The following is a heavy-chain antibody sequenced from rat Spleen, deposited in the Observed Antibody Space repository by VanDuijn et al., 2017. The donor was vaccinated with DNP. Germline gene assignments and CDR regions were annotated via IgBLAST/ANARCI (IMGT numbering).Heavy chain of an antibody. CDR1: GFTFSDCN. CDR2: ILYDGGRT. Sequence: EVQLVESGGGLVRPGRSLKLSCATSGFTFSDCNMAWVRQAPKKGLEWVATILYDGGRTYYRNSVKGRFTISRDNAKSSLYLQMDSLRSEDTSTYYCTTHQRPGYNPLAMDAWGQGTSVTVSS. D-gene: IGHD1-4*01. J-gene: IGHJ4*01. CDR3: TTHQRPGYNPLAMDA. V-gene: IGHV5S10*01.